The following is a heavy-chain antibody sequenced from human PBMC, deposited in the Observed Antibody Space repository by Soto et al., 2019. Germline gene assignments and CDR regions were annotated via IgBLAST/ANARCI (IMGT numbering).Heavy chain of an antibody. CDR1: GFTFSIYW. D-gene: IGHD2-21*01. Sequence: EVPLVESGGGLVQPGGSLRLSCAASGFTFSIYWMHWVRQAPGKGLVWVSRMNMDGSRTSYADFAKGRFTISRDDAKRTVYLQMSNLRAEDTAVYYCVRGDGDRYDGHGYLGRHWGQGTLVTVSS. CDR2: MNMDGSRT. J-gene: IGHJ4*02. CDR3: VRGDGDRYDGHGYLGRH. V-gene: IGHV3-74*01.